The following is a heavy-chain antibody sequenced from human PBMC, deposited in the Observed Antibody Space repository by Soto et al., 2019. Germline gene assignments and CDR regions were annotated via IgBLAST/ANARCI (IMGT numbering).Heavy chain of an antibody. CDR3: AQGERSIAARLYYYYGMDV. D-gene: IGHD6-6*01. Sequence: QVQLVQSGAEVKKPGSSVKVSCKASGGTFSSYAISWVRQAPGQGLEWMGGIIPIFGTANYAQKFQGRVTITADKSTSTAYMELSSLRSEDTAVYYCAQGERSIAARLYYYYGMDVWGQGTTVTVSS. V-gene: IGHV1-69*06. CDR1: GGTFSSYA. J-gene: IGHJ6*02. CDR2: IIPIFGTA.